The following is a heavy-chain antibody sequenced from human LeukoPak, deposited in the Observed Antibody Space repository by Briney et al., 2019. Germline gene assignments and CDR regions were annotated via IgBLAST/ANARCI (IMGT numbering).Heavy chain of an antibody. Sequence: GGSLRLSCAASGFTFSSYAMSWVRQAPGKGLEWVSSISGSGGNTYYADSVKGRFTISRDNSKNTLYLQMKSLRAEDTAVCYCANSRKEVAPTANDAFDIWGQGTMVTVSS. CDR3: ANSRKEVAPTANDAFDI. V-gene: IGHV3-23*01. CDR1: GFTFSSYA. J-gene: IGHJ3*02. D-gene: IGHD2-2*01. CDR2: ISGSGGNT.